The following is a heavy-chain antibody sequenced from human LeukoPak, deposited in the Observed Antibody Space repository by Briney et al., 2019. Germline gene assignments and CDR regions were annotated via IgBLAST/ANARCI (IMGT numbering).Heavy chain of an antibody. D-gene: IGHD6-19*01. Sequence: SETLSLTCTVSGGSISSYYWSWIRQPPGKGLEWIGYIYYSGSTNYNPSLKSRVTISVDTSKNQFSLKLSSVTAADTAVYYCARNIAVAGYYFQHWGQGTLVTVSS. CDR2: IYYSGST. CDR3: ARNIAVAGYYFQH. V-gene: IGHV4-59*01. J-gene: IGHJ1*01. CDR1: GGSISSYY.